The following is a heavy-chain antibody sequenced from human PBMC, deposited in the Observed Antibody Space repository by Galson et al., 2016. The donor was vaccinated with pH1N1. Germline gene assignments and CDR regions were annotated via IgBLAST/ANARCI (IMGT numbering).Heavy chain of an antibody. CDR1: GFTFDDYA. J-gene: IGHJ6*01. CDR2: ISWNSGSI. CDR3: TLLQEHL. V-gene: IGHV3-9*01. Sequence: SLRLSCAASGFTFDDYAMHWVRQAPGKSLEWVSGISWNSGSIGYADSVKGRFTISRDNAKNSLYLQMNSLHQGPIGLPPGTLLQEHLWG.